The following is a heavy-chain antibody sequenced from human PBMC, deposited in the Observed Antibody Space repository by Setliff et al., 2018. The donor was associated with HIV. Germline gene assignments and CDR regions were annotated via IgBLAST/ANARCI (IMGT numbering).Heavy chain of an antibody. CDR2: MNPNSGNT. J-gene: IGHJ6*02. D-gene: IGHD2-21*01. CDR1: GYTFASYD. CDR3: ARDLRIPYYGMDV. Sequence: ASVKVSCKASGYTFASYDISWVRQATGQGPEWMGWMNPNSGNTGYAQQFHGGVTMTRNPYISTAYMELNRLSSEDTAVYYCARDLRIPYYGMDVWGQGTTVTVSS. V-gene: IGHV1-8*01.